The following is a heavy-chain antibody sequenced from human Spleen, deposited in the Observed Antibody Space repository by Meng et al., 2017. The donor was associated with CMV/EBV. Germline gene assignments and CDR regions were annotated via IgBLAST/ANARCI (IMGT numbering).Heavy chain of an antibody. CDR3: ATGGDGYNLAMDV. CDR1: GFTVSSNY. V-gene: IGHV3-21*01. J-gene: IGHJ6*02. CDR2: ISSTSRHI. D-gene: IGHD5-24*01. Sequence: GESLKISCAASGFTVSSNYMSWVRQAPEKGLEWVSSISSTSRHIYYADSVKGRFTISRDDAKNLVYLQMNSLRAEDTALYYCATGGDGYNLAMDVWGQGTTVTVSS.